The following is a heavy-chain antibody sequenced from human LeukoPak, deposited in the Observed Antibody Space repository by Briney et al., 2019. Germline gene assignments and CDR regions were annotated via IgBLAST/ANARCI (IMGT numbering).Heavy chain of an antibody. CDR1: GFIVSHNY. V-gene: IGHV3-53*01. CDR3: AKDLGSSGWYIDY. Sequence: GALRLSCAASGFIVSHNYMTWVRQAPGKGLEWISVIYIDGTTYYADSVKGRFTISRDQANNTLYLQMNTLRDEDTAVYYCAKDLGSSGWYIDYWGQGTLVTVSS. J-gene: IGHJ4*02. CDR2: IYIDGTT. D-gene: IGHD6-19*01.